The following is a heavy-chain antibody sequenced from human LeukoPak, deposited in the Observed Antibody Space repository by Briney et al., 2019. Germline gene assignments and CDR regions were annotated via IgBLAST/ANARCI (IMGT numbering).Heavy chain of an antibody. CDR2: ISAYNGNT. V-gene: IGHV1-18*01. J-gene: IGHJ6*02. CDR3: ARVSHYCSSTSCSYYYGMDV. Sequence: GASVKVSCKASGYTFTSYGIRWVRQAPGQGLEWMGWISAYNGNTNYAQKLQGRVTMTTDTSTSTAYMELRSLRSDDTAVYYCARVSHYCSSTSCSYYYGMDVWGQGTTVTVSS. CDR1: GYTFTSYG. D-gene: IGHD2-2*01.